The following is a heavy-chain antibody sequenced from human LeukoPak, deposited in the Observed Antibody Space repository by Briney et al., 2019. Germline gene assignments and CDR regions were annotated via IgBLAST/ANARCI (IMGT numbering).Heavy chain of an antibody. Sequence: GGSLRLSCAASGFTFSSYAMSWVRQAPGKGLEWVSAISGSGGSTYYADSVKGRFTISRDNSKNMLYLQMNSLRAEDTAVYYCAKGYSNYVLGILDYWGQGTLVTVSS. CDR1: GFTFSSYA. CDR3: AKGYSNYVLGILDY. V-gene: IGHV3-23*01. D-gene: IGHD4-11*01. J-gene: IGHJ4*02. CDR2: ISGSGGST.